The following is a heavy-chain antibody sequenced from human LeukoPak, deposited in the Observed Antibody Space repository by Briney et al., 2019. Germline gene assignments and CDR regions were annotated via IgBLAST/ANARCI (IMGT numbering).Heavy chain of an antibody. J-gene: IGHJ4*02. V-gene: IGHV3-23*01. D-gene: IGHD1-26*01. Sequence: GGSLRLSCATSGFTFSKFAMSWVRQAPGKGLEWVSIISNSGRTTYYADSVKGRFTVSRDNSKNTLFLQMKSLRAEDTAVYYCTSQTYSGREKYYFDYWGQGTLVTVS. CDR1: GFTFSKFA. CDR2: ISNSGRTT. CDR3: TSQTYSGREKYYFDY.